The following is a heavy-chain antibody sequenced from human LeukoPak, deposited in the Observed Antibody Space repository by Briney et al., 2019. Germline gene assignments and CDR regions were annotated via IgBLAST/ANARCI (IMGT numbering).Heavy chain of an antibody. D-gene: IGHD5/OR15-5a*01. V-gene: IGHV3-23*01. CDR3: AKWVSYFDH. Sequence: GGSVRLSCAASGFTFSSSAVNWVRQAPGKGLEWVSTISGSGGSTYYADPVKGRFTISRDNSKNTVYLQMNSLRAEDTAVYYCAKWVSYFDHWGQGTLVTVSS. CDR1: GFTFSSSA. CDR2: ISGSGGST. J-gene: IGHJ4*02.